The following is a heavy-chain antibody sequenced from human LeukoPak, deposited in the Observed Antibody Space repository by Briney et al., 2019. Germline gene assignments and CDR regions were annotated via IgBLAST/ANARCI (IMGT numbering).Heavy chain of an antibody. CDR2: ITPSDSYT. J-gene: IGHJ4*02. V-gene: IGHV5-10-1*01. Sequence: GESLKISCKASGYSFTTFWISWVRQMPGKGLEWMGRITPSDSYTNYSPSFRGHVTISADKSITTAYLQWSSLRASDTAMYYCATSSGNNPFDYWGQGTLVTVSS. CDR3: ATSSGNNPFDY. D-gene: IGHD1-14*01. CDR1: GYSFTTFW.